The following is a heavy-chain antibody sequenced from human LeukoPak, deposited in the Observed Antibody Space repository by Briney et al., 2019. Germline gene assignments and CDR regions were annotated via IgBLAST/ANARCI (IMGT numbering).Heavy chain of an antibody. Sequence: GSLRLSCAVSGFTFSCYWMSWVRQAPGKALEWVANIKQDGSEKYYVDSVKGRFTISRDNAKSSLYLQMNGLRVEDTAVYYCARESSGWRWGQGTQVTVSS. CDR1: GFTFSCYW. CDR2: IKQDGSEK. CDR3: ARESSGWR. D-gene: IGHD6-19*01. J-gene: IGHJ4*02. V-gene: IGHV3-7*01.